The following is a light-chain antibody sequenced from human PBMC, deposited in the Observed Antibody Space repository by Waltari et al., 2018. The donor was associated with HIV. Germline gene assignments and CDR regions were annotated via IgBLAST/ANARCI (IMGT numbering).Light chain of an antibody. Sequence: QSVLTQPPSVSGAPGQRVTISCTGGSSNIGADYDVHWYQQIPGTAPKLLISGNKNRPPAVPDRLSASKSGTSAAFATTGLQAADEADYFCQSYDRSLGASVVFGGGTKLTVL. CDR1: SSNIGADYD. CDR2: GNK. J-gene: IGLJ2*01. V-gene: IGLV1-40*01. CDR3: QSYDRSLGASVV.